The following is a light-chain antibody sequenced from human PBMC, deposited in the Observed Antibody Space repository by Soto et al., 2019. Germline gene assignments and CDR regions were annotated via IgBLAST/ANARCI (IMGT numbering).Light chain of an antibody. CDR3: HQRQSWPRT. V-gene: IGKV1-9*01. Sequence: DIQLTQSPSFLSASVGDRVTITCRASQVISSYLAWYQQKPGKAPKLLIYAASTLQSGVPSRFSGSRSGTEFTLTISDVQPEDFALYYCHQRQSWPRTFGQGTKVDIK. CDR1: QVISSY. CDR2: AAS. J-gene: IGKJ1*01.